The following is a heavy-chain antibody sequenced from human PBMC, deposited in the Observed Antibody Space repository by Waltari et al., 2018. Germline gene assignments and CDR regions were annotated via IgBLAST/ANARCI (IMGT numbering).Heavy chain of an antibody. J-gene: IGHJ5*02. CDR3: ARDPSYDYIWGSYRSNWFDP. CDR1: GGSISSSSYY. Sequence: QLQLQESGPGLVKPSETLSLTCTVSGGSISSSSYYWGWIRQPPGTGLEWIGSIYYSGSTYYNPSLKSRVTISVDTSKNQFSLKLSSVTAADTAVYYCARDPSYDYIWGSYRSNWFDPWGQGTLVTVSS. CDR2: IYYSGST. D-gene: IGHD3-16*02. V-gene: IGHV4-39*07.